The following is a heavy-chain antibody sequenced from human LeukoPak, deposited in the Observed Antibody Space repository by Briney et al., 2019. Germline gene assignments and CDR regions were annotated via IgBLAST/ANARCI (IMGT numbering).Heavy chain of an antibody. V-gene: IGHV4-61*01. CDR3: ARHGSGYSSGWYIGY. Sequence: SETLSLTCKVSGGSVSSGSYYWSWIRQPPGKGLEWIGYIYYSGSTTYNPSLKSRVTISVDMSKNQFSLKLSSVTAADTAVYYCARHGSGYSSGWYIGYWGQGTLVTVSS. CDR1: GGSVSSGSYY. J-gene: IGHJ4*02. CDR2: IYYSGST. D-gene: IGHD6-19*01.